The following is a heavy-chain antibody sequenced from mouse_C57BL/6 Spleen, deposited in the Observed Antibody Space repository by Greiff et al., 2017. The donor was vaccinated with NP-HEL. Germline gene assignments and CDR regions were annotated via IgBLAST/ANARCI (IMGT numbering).Heavy chain of an antibody. CDR2: IDPSDSYT. CDR3: ATNPDYAMYY. J-gene: IGHJ4*01. CDR1: GYTFTSYW. Sequence: VQLQESGAELVMPGASVKLSCKASGYTFTSYWMHWVKQRPGQGLEWIGEIDPSDSYTNYNQKFKGKSTLTVDKSSSTAYMQLSSMTAEDSAVYYCATNPDYAMYYWGQGASVTVSS. V-gene: IGHV1-69*01. D-gene: IGHD6-1*01.